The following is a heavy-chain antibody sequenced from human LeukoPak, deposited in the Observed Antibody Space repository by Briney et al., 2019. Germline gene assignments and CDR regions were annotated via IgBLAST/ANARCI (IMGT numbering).Heavy chain of an antibody. D-gene: IGHD2-2*01. Sequence: ASVKVSCKASGYTFTSYGISLVRQAPGQGLEWMGWISAYNGNTNYAQKLQGRVTMTTDTSTSTAYMELRSLRSDDTAMYYCARAPGYCSSTSCSKYYYYYYMDVWGKGTTVTVSS. CDR3: ARAPGYCSSTSCSKYYYYYYMDV. V-gene: IGHV1-18*01. CDR1: GYTFTSYG. CDR2: ISAYNGNT. J-gene: IGHJ6*03.